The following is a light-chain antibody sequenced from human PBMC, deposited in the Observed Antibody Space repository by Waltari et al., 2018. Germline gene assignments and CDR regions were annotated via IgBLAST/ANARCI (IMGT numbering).Light chain of an antibody. V-gene: IGKV1-39*01. CDR3: QQPYITPPHS. J-gene: IGKJ2*03. CDR1: HDIGTY. CDR2: SAS. Sequence: DIQMTQSPSSLSASVGARVTITCRASHDIGTYLNWYQHKQGKAPKLLIYSASTLQSGVPPRFSGSGSGTDYTLTIFDLQPEDFATYYCQQPYITPPHSFGQGTKLEI.